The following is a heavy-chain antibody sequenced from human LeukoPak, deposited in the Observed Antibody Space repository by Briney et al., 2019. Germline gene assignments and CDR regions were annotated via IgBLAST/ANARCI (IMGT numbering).Heavy chain of an antibody. Sequence: PSETLSLTCTVSGYSISSGYYWGWIRQPPGKGLEWIGSIYHSGSTYYNPSLKSRVTISVDTSKSQFSLKLSSVTAADTAVYYCARSSYGDSIYDYWGQGTLVTVSS. CDR1: GYSISSGYY. D-gene: IGHD4-17*01. CDR3: ARSSYGDSIYDY. J-gene: IGHJ4*02. V-gene: IGHV4-38-2*02. CDR2: IYHSGST.